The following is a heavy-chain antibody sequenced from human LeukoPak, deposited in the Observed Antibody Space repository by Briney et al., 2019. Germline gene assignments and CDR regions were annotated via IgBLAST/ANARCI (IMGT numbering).Heavy chain of an antibody. Sequence: GGSLRLSCAASGFTFSDYHMIWIRQAPGKGLEWISYISSSVSTIYYADSVKGRFTISRDNAKNSLYLQMNSLRAEDTAVYYCARRGSGYYAWAFDYWGQGTLVTVSS. CDR1: GFTFSDYH. CDR2: ISSSVSTI. D-gene: IGHD3-3*01. V-gene: IGHV3-11*04. CDR3: ARRGSGYYAWAFDY. J-gene: IGHJ4*02.